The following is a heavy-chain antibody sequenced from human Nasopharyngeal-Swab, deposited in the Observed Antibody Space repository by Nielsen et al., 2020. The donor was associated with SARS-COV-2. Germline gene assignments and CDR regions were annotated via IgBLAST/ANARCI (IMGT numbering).Heavy chain of an antibody. CDR3: ARDLLIAVAGTLDY. D-gene: IGHD6-19*01. Sequence: GESLKISCPASGFSFYSYAMHGVRQAPGRGLGWVAVISSDGTNEYYADSVKGRFTISRDNSENTLYLQMNSLRPEDTAVYYCARDLLIAVAGTLDYWGQGTLVTVSS. J-gene: IGHJ4*02. CDR2: ISSDGTNE. V-gene: IGHV3-30*04. CDR1: GFSFYSYA.